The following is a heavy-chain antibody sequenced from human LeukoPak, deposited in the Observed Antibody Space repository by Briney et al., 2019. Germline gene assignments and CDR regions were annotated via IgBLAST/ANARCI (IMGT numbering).Heavy chain of an antibody. V-gene: IGHV3-23*01. J-gene: IGHJ4*02. D-gene: IGHD6-19*01. Sequence: PGGSLRLSCEASGFTFSAYALSWVRQAPGKGLEWVSAITGPGEGTWHADSVKGRFTVSRENAKNSLYLQMNSLTAGDTAVYYCARGGIQVSGIDEIDYWGQGTLVTVSS. CDR3: ARGGIQVSGIDEIDY. CDR1: GFTFSAYA. CDR2: ITGPGEGT.